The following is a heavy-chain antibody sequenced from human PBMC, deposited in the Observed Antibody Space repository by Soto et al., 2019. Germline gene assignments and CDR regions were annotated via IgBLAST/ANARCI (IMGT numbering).Heavy chain of an antibody. CDR2: VNAYNGNT. CDR1: GFTFTSYG. Sequence: QVQLVQSGAEVKKPGASMKVSCKASGFTFTSYGISWVRQAPGQGLEWMGWVNAYNGNTHYAQKLQGRVAMTTDTSTTTAYMELRSLRSDDTAVYYCSRGGSSWQPHEDYWGQGTLVTVSS. CDR3: SRGGSSWQPHEDY. J-gene: IGHJ4*02. D-gene: IGHD6-13*01. V-gene: IGHV1-18*01.